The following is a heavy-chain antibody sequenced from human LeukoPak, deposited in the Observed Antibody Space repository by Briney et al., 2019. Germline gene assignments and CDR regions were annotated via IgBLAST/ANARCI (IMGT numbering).Heavy chain of an antibody. D-gene: IGHD5-18*01. CDR1: GFTFISYW. CDR3: ARDAPDNTALDY. V-gene: IGHV3-74*01. J-gene: IGHJ4*02. Sequence: PGGSVTLSCAAYGFTFISYWMLWLPPAPGLGRVWFSHINGYGSSTDFADSVKGRFTISRDNAKNTLYLQMNSMRAEDTAVYYCARDAPDNTALDYWGQGTLVTVSS. CDR2: INGYGSST.